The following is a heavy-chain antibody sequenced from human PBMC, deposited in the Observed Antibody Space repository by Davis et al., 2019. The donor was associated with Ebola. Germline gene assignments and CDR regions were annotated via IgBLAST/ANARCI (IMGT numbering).Heavy chain of an antibody. V-gene: IGHV4-39*07. CDR3: ARPNNWNLIDY. D-gene: IGHD1-20*01. CDR2: IYHSGST. CDR1: GGSISSSSYY. J-gene: IGHJ4*02. Sequence: PSETLSLTCTVSGGSISSSSYYWGWIRQPPGKGLEWIGSIYHSGSTYYNPSLKSRVTISVDTSKNQFSLKLSSVTAADTAVYYCARPNNWNLIDYWGQGTLVTVSS.